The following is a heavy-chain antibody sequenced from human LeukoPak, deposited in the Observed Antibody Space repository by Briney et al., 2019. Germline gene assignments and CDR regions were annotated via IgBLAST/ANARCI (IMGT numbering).Heavy chain of an antibody. D-gene: IGHD4-23*01. CDR2: INPNSGGT. CDR1: GYTFTGYY. J-gene: IGHJ6*02. CDR3: ASPYDYGGNDYYYYGMDV. Sequence: ASVKVSRKASGYTFTGYYMHWVRQAPGQGLEWMGWINPNSGGTNYAQKFQGRVTMTRDTSISTAYMELSRLRSDDTAVYYCASPYDYGGNDYYYYGMDVWGQGTTVTVSS. V-gene: IGHV1-2*02.